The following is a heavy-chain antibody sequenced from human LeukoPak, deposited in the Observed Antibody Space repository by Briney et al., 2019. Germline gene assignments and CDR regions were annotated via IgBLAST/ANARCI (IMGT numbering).Heavy chain of an antibody. V-gene: IGHV3-11*01. J-gene: IGHJ4*02. CDR2: ISTSAGTI. CDR3: ARDAIDSSGFDFDY. D-gene: IGHD3-22*01. CDR1: GFTFSDYY. Sequence: GDSLRLSCAASGFTFSDYYMTWIRQAPGKGLEWISYISTSAGTIYYADSVKGRFTISRDNAKNSLYLQMNSLRAEDTAVYYCARDAIDSSGFDFDYWGQGTLVTVSS.